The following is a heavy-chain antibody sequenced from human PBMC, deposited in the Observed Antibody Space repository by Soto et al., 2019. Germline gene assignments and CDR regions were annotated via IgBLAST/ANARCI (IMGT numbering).Heavy chain of an antibody. V-gene: IGHV4-59*11. CDR2: IFYSGSTTY. J-gene: IGHJ4*02. Sequence: PSETLSLTCTVSGGSISGHYWIWIRQPPGEGMEWIGYIFYSGSTTYNNNPSLKSRVSISVDTSKNQFYLRLSSVTAADTAVYYCARVGSSGCSPDYWGQGSLVTVSS. CDR1: GGSISGHY. D-gene: IGHD6-19*01. CDR3: ARVGSSGCSPDY.